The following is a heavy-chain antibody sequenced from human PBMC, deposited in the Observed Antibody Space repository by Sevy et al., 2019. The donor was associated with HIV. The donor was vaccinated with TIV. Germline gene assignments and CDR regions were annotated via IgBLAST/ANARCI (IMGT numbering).Heavy chain of an antibody. J-gene: IGHJ6*02. CDR1: GFTFSSYW. Sequence: GGSLRLSCAASGFTFSSYWMSWVRQAPGKGLEWVADIKQDGSEKYYVYSVKGRFTISRDNAKNSLYLQMNSLRAEDTAVYYCARDGGSYCSGGSCYYYYGMDVWGQGTTVTVSS. CDR3: ARDGGSYCSGGSCYYYYGMDV. D-gene: IGHD2-15*01. V-gene: IGHV3-7*01. CDR2: IKQDGSEK.